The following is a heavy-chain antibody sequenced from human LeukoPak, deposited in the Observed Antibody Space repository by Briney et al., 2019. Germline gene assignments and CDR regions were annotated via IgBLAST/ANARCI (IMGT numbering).Heavy chain of an antibody. CDR2: ISAYNGNT. CDR3: ARDYDILSGHQPIDY. J-gene: IGHJ4*02. V-gene: IGHV1-18*01. D-gene: IGHD3-9*01. Sequence: GASVKVSCKASGYTFTNFRISWVRQAPGQGLEWMGWISAYNGNTNYAQKFQGRVTMTTDTSTTTAYMDLRSLRSDDTAVYYCARDYDILSGHQPIDYWGQGTLVTVSP. CDR1: GYTFTNFR.